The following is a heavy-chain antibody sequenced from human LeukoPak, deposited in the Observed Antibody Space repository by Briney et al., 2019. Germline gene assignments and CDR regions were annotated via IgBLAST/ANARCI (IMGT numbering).Heavy chain of an antibody. D-gene: IGHD6-19*01. J-gene: IGHJ3*02. V-gene: IGHV3-23*01. CDR3: AKVAVAGTRAFDI. CDR1: VFTFSIYA. CDR2: ISGSGGST. Sequence: GGSLRLSCAASVFTFSIYAMSWVRQAPGKGLEWVSAISGSGGSTYYADSVKGRFTISRDNSKNTLYLQMNSLRAEDTAVYYCAKVAVAGTRAFDIWGQGTMVTVSS.